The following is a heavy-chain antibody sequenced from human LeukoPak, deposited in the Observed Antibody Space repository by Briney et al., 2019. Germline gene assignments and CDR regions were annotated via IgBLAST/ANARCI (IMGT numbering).Heavy chain of an antibody. D-gene: IGHD1-26*01. CDR2: ISYDGSNK. J-gene: IGHJ4*02. Sequence: GGSLRLSCAASRSSFRTSGMHWVRQAPGKGLEWVAVISYDGSNKYYADSVKGRFTISRDNSKNTLYLQMNSLRAEDTAVYYCARDLRDSGDYWGQGTLVTVSS. V-gene: IGHV3-30*19. CDR3: ARDLRDSGDY. CDR1: RSSFRTSG.